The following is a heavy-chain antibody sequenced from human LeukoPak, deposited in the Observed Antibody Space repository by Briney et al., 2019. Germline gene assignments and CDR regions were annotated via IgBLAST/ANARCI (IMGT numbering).Heavy chain of an antibody. V-gene: IGHV3-53*01. CDR1: GSGFTVSSNY. J-gene: IGHJ4*02. Sequence: GGSLRLSCTASGSGFTVSSNYMSWVRQAPGKGLEWVSVIYTGGSTYYADSVKGRFTISRDNSKNTLYLQMNSLRAEDTAVDYCASSRFWSGFTVNYWGQGTLVTVSS. CDR2: IYTGGST. D-gene: IGHD3-3*01. CDR3: ASSRFWSGFTVNY.